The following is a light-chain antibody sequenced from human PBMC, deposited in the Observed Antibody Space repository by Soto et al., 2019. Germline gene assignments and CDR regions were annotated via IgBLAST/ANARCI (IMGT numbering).Light chain of an antibody. CDR1: QSVSSSY. J-gene: IGKJ1*01. Sequence: EIVLTQSPGTLSLSPGERATLSCRASQSVSSSYLAWYQQKPGQAPRLLIYGASSRATGIPDRFSGSGSGTDVTLTISRLEPEDFAVYYCQQYGSSPRTGGEGTKVEIK. CDR3: QQYGSSPRT. CDR2: GAS. V-gene: IGKV3-20*01.